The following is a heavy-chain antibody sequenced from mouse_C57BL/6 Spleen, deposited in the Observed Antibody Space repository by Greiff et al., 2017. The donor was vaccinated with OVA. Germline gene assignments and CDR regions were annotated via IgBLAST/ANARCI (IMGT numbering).Heavy chain of an antibody. J-gene: IGHJ4*01. D-gene: IGHD4-1*02. CDR1: GFSLTSYG. V-gene: IGHV2-5*01. CDR3: AKRAPTGPMDY. Sequence: VKLVESGPGLVQPSQSLSITCTVSGFSLTSYGVHWVRQSPGKGLEWLGVIWSGGSTDYNAAFMSRLSITKDNSKSQVFFKMNSLQADDTAIYYCAKRAPTGPMDYWGQGTSVTVSS. CDR2: IWSGGST.